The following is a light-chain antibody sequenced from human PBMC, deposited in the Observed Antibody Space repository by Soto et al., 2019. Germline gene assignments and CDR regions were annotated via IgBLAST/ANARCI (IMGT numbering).Light chain of an antibody. CDR3: SSYAGINNFVV. J-gene: IGLJ2*01. V-gene: IGLV2-8*01. CDR1: SSDVGAYKY. CDR2: EVT. Sequence: QSVLTQPPSASGSPGQSVTISCTGTSSDVGAYKYVSWYQQHPGKAPKLMIYEVTKRPSGVPGRFSGSKSGNTASLTVSGLQAEDEADYYCSSYAGINNFVVFGGGTKVTVL.